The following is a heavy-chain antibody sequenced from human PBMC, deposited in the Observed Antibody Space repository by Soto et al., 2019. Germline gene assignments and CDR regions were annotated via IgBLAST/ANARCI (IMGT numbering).Heavy chain of an antibody. V-gene: IGHV4-39*01. J-gene: IGHJ4*02. CDR2: IFYSGFT. Sequence: SETLSLTCTVSGHSISSSNYCWGWIRQPPGKGLEWIGSIFYSGFTYDNPSLKSRVTMSVDRSKNQFSLRLSSVTAADTAVYYCARGSPGKFDYWGQGTLVTVSS. CDR1: GHSISSSNYC. CDR3: ARGSPGKFDY.